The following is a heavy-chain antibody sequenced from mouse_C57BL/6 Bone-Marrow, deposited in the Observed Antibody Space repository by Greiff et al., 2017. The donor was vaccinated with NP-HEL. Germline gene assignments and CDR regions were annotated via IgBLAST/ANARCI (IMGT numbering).Heavy chain of an antibody. CDR2: ISSGGYYI. Sequence: EVMLVESGEGLVKPGGSLKLSCAASGFTFSSSAMSWVRQTPEKRLEWVAYISSGGYYIYYADTVKGRFTISRDNARNTLYLQMSSLKSEDTAMYYCTRDGGNWYFDVWGTGTTVTVSS. CDR1: GFTFSSSA. D-gene: IGHD2-3*01. V-gene: IGHV5-9-1*02. J-gene: IGHJ1*03. CDR3: TRDGGNWYFDV.